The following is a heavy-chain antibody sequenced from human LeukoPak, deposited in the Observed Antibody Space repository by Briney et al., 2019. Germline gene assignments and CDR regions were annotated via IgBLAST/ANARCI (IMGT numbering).Heavy chain of an antibody. D-gene: IGHD5-12*01. CDR2: IYTSGST. V-gene: IGHV4-61*02. CDR1: GGSISSGSYY. J-gene: IGHJ6*02. Sequence: PSETLSLTCSVSGGSISSGSYYWSWIRQPAGKGLEWIGRIYTSGSTNYNPSLKSRVTISVDTSKNQFSLKLSSVTAADTAVYYCARGGIVAINYYYYGMDVWGQGTTVTVSS. CDR3: ARGGIVAINYYYYGMDV.